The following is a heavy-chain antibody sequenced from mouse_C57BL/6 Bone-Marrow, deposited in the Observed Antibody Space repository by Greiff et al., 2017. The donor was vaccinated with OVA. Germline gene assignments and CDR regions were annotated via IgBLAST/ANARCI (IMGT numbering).Heavy chain of an antibody. CDR2: IRSKSNNYAT. J-gene: IGHJ3*01. CDR1: GFSFNTYA. CDR3: VIPPGFAY. Sequence: VQLKESGGGLVQPKGSLKLSCAASGFSFNTYAMNWVRQAPGKGLEWVARIRSKSNNYATYYADSGKDRFTISRDDSESMLYLQMNNLKTEDTAMYYCVIPPGFAYWGQGTLVTVSA. V-gene: IGHV10-1*01.